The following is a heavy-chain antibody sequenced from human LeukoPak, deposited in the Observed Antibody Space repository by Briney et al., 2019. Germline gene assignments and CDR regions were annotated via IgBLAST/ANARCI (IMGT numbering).Heavy chain of an antibody. CDR2: ISSIRSYL. V-gene: IGHV3-21*01. Sequence: TGGPLRHSCAASGFNLNSYSLHWLRPPPAKEREWVSSISSIRSYLYYPDSAQGRITISRDHAKNAVYLQMNSLRGEGTAVYYCARDPNHSYCGGDCYNYYYYYMEVWGKGTTVTVSS. CDR3: ARDPNHSYCGGDCYNYYYYYMEV. CDR1: GFNLNSYS. J-gene: IGHJ6*03. D-gene: IGHD2-21*02.